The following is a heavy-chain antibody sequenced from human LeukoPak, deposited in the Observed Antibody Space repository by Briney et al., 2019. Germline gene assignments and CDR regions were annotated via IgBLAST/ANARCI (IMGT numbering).Heavy chain of an antibody. D-gene: IGHD6-13*01. V-gene: IGHV1-69*13. CDR1: GGTFSSYA. Sequence: GASVKVSCKASGGTFSSYAISWVRQAPGQGLEWMGGIIPIFGTANYAQKFQGRVTITADESTSTAYMELSSLRSDDTAVYYCARMIAAALPIDYWGQGTLVTVSS. CDR3: ARMIAAALPIDY. CDR2: IIPIFGTA. J-gene: IGHJ4*02.